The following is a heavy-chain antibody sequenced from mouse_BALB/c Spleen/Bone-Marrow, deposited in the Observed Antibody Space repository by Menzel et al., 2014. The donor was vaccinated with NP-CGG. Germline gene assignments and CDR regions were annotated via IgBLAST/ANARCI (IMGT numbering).Heavy chain of an antibody. V-gene: IGHV2-9*02. Sequence: VMLVESGPGLVSPSQSLSITCTVSGFSLTSYGVHWVRQPPGKGLEWLGVIWAGGSTNYNSALMSRLSPSKDNSKSXVFLKMNSLQTDDTAMYYCARVWSGGFAYWGQGTLVTVSA. J-gene: IGHJ3*01. D-gene: IGHD1-1*02. CDR3: ARVWSGGFAY. CDR1: GFSLTSYG. CDR2: IWAGGST.